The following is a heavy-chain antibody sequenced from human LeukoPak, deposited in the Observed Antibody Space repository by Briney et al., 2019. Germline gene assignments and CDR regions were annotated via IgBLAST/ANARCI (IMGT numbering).Heavy chain of an antibody. CDR1: GFTFNTYT. CDR2: ISSSSVYI. D-gene: IGHD5-18*01. J-gene: IGHJ4*02. Sequence: GGSLRLSCAASGFTFNTYTMNWVRQAPGKGLEWVSSISSSSVYIYYADSVKGRFTISRDNAKNSLYLQMNSLRAEDTAVYYCARDRRVQLWSPAGFDYWGQGTRVTVSS. CDR3: ARDRRVQLWSPAGFDY. V-gene: IGHV3-21*01.